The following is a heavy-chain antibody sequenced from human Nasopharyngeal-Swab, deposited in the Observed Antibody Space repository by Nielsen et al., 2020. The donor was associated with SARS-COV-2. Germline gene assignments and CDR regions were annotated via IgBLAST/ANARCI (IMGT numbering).Heavy chain of an antibody. J-gene: IGHJ4*02. CDR2: INPSGGST. Sequence: ASVQVSCKASGYTFTSYYMHWVRQAPGQGLEWMGIINPSGGSTSYAQKFQGRVTMTRDTSTSTVYMELSSLRSEDTAVYYCARFGELTHFDYWGQGTLVTVSS. D-gene: IGHD3-10*01. V-gene: IGHV1-46*01. CDR3: ARFGELTHFDY. CDR1: GYTFTSYY.